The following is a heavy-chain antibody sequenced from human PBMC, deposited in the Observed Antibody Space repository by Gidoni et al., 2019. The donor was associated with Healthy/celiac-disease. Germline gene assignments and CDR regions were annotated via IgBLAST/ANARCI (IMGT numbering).Heavy chain of an antibody. CDR1: GFTFSCYA. CDR2: ISGSGGST. D-gene: IGHD6-6*01. Sequence: EVQLFESGGGLVLPGGSLRRSCAAPGFTFSCYAMSWVSQAPGKGLEGVSAISGSGGSTYYADSVKGRFTISRDNSKNTLYLQMNSLRAEDTAVYYCAKAPKGQLVRWYFDLWGRGTLVTVSS. V-gene: IGHV3-23*01. CDR3: AKAPKGQLVRWYFDL. J-gene: IGHJ2*01.